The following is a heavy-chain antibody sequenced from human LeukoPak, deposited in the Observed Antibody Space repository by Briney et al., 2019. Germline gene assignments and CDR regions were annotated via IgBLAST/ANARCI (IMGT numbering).Heavy chain of an antibody. CDR1: GGSISSYY. J-gene: IGHJ4*02. D-gene: IGHD3-9*01. V-gene: IGHV4-59*01. CDR3: ARESRYYDILTGYYIGYFDY. CDR2: IYYSGST. Sequence: SETLSLTCTVSGGSISSYYWSWIRQPPGKGLGWIGYIYYSGSTNYNPSLKSRVTISVDTSKNQFSLKLGSVTAADTAVYYCARESRYYDILTGYYIGYFDYWGQGTLVTVSS.